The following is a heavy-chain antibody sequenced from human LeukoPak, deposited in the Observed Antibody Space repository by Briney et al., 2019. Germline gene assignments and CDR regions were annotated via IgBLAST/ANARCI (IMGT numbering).Heavy chain of an antibody. V-gene: IGHV1-69*11. CDR2: RVPILGPT. D-gene: IGHD5-24*01. CDR3: AREGPVGTDGF. Sequence: SVKVSCKASGYTFTSYGISWVRQAPGQGLEWMGWRVPILGPTNLAQKFQGRLTITADESTSTAYMELNGLSVEDTAVYYCAREGPVGTDGFWGQGTLVTVSS. J-gene: IGHJ1*01. CDR1: GYTFTSYG.